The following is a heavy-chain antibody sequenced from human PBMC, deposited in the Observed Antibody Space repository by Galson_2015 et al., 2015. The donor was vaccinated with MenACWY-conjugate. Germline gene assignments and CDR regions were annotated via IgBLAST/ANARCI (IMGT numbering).Heavy chain of an antibody. J-gene: IGHJ4*02. D-gene: IGHD3-10*01. CDR3: ARLGYGSGSYYNARGYFDY. Sequence: QSGAEVKKPGESLKISCKGSGYSFPAYWMGWGRQMPGKGLEWMGTIYPGDSDTRYSPSFQGQVTISADKSISTAYLQWSSLKASDTAMYYCARLGYGSGSYYNARGYFDYWGQGTLVTVSS. CDR2: IYPGDSDT. V-gene: IGHV5-51*01. CDR1: GYSFPAYW.